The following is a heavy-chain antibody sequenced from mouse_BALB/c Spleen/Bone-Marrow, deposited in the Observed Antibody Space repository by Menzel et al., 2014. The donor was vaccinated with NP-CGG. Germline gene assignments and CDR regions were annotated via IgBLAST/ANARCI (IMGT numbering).Heavy chain of an antibody. CDR1: GYTFTSYW. D-gene: IGHD2-14*01. CDR2: IYPGDGDT. Sequence: QVQLQQSGAELARPGASVKLSCKASGYTFTSYWMQWVKQRPGQGLEWIGAIYPGDGDTRYTQKFKGKATLTADKSSSTAYMQLSSLASEDSAVYYCARRDDGIRENYYVMDYWGQGTSVTVSS. CDR3: ARRDDGIRENYYVMDY. V-gene: IGHV1-87*01. J-gene: IGHJ4*01.